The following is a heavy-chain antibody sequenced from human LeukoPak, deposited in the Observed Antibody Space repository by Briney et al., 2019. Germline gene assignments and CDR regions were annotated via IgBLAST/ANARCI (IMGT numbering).Heavy chain of an antibody. CDR2: IYYSGST. CDR1: GGSISSYY. Sequence: SETLSLTCTVSGGSISSYYWSWIRQPPGKGLEWIGYIYYSGSTYYNPSLKSRVTISVDTSKNQFSLKLSSVTAADTAVYYCATSEGPCYYGSGSLDYWGQGTLVTVSS. J-gene: IGHJ4*02. D-gene: IGHD3-10*01. V-gene: IGHV4-59*08. CDR3: ATSEGPCYYGSGSLDY.